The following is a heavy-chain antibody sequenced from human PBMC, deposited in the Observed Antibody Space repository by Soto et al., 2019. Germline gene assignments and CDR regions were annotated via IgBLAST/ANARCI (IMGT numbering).Heavy chain of an antibody. D-gene: IGHD5-12*01. CDR2: ISYDGSNK. J-gene: IGHJ4*02. V-gene: IGHV3-30*18. Sequence: PGGSLRLSCAASGFTFSSYGMHWVRQAPGKGLEWVAVISYDGSNKYYADSVKGRFTISRDNSKNTLYLQMNSLRAEDTAVYYCAKGSDIVATTLTWYFDYWGQGTLVTVSS. CDR3: AKGSDIVATTLTWYFDY. CDR1: GFTFSSYG.